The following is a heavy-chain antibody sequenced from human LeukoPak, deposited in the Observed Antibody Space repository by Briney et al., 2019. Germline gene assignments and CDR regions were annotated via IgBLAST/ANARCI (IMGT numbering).Heavy chain of an antibody. V-gene: IGHV3-21*06. CDR3: ARDPYSGSYGPYYYYYMDV. CDR1: GFTFSSYS. J-gene: IGHJ6*03. Sequence: GGSLRLSCAASGFTFSSYSMNWVRQAPGKGLEWVSCISTSSDYIYYADSVKGRFTISRDNAKNSLYLQMDSLRVEDTAVYYCARDPYSGSYGPYYYYYMDVWGEGTTVTISS. CDR2: ISTSSDYI. D-gene: IGHD1-26*01.